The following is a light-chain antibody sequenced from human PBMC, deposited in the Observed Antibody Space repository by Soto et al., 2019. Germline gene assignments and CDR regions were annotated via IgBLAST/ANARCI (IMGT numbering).Light chain of an antibody. CDR2: TTS. CDR3: QQGSNWPIFT. V-gene: IGKV3-11*01. J-gene: IGKJ3*01. CDR1: QSVSKS. Sequence: EIVLTQSPATLSLSPGERATLSCRASQSVSKSLAWYQQKPGQAPRLLIYTTSNSATGIPARFSGSGSRTDSTLTISSLEPEDVAVYDCQQGSNWPIFTFGPGTKVDLK.